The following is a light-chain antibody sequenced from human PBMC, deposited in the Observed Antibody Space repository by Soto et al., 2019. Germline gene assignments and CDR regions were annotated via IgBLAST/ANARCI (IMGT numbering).Light chain of an antibody. CDR2: GND. J-gene: IGLJ1*01. CDR3: AAWDGSLSVYV. V-gene: IGLV1-44*01. CDR1: SSNVGSNP. Sequence: QLVLTQPPSTSGTPGQRVTISCSGSSSNVGSNPVNWYQQLPGTAPKLAIYGNDQRPSGVPDRFSGSKSGTSASLAISGLQSEDDADYYCAAWDGSLSVYVFGTGTKLTVL.